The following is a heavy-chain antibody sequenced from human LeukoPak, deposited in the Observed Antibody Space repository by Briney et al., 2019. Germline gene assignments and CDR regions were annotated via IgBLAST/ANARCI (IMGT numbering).Heavy chain of an antibody. CDR2: MNPNSGNT. Sequence: RASVKVSCKASGYTFTSYDINWVRQATGQGLEWMGRMNPNSGNTGYAQKSQGRVTMTRNTSISTAYMELSSLRSEDTAVYYCARRTYYYDSSGYYIDYWGQGTLVTVSS. J-gene: IGHJ4*02. CDR1: GYTFTSYD. CDR3: ARRTYYYDSSGYYIDY. D-gene: IGHD3-22*01. V-gene: IGHV1-8*01.